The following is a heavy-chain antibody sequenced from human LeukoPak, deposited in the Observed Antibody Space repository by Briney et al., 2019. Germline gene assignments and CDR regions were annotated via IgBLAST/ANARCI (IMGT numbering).Heavy chain of an antibody. CDR2: IRYDGSNK. V-gene: IGHV3-30*02. CDR3: AKDHRGRSITIFGVVTGNWFDP. Sequence: GGSLRLSCAASGFTFSSYGMHWVRQAPGKGLEWVTYIRYDGSNKYYADSVKSRFTISRDNSKNTLYLQMNSLRAEDTAVYYCAKDHRGRSITIFGVVTGNWFDPWGQGTLVTVSS. CDR1: GFTFSSYG. D-gene: IGHD3-3*01. J-gene: IGHJ5*02.